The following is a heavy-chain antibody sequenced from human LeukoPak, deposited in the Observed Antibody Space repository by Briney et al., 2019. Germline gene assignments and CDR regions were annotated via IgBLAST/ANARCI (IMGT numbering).Heavy chain of an antibody. Sequence: PGGSLRLSCAASGFTFDDYAMHWVRQAPGKGLEWVSLISWDGGSTYYAGSVKGRFTISRDNSKNSLYLQMNSLRAEDTALYYCAKDLNDDAGWMDVWGKGTTVTVSS. CDR1: GFTFDDYA. CDR3: AKDLNDDAGWMDV. V-gene: IGHV3-43D*04. D-gene: IGHD1-1*01. CDR2: ISWDGGST. J-gene: IGHJ6*04.